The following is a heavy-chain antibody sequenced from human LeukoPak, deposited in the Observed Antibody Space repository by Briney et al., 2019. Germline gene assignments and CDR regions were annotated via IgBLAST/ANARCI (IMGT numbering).Heavy chain of an antibody. J-gene: IGHJ6*03. CDR1: GYTLTELS. Sequence: ASVKVSCKVSGYTLTELSMHWVRQAPGKGLEWMGWMNPNSGNTGYAQKFQGRVTMTRNTSISTAYMELSSLRSEDTAVYYCARHKDYYYSYMDVWGKGTTVTISS. V-gene: IGHV1-8*01. CDR3: ARHKDYYYSYMDV. CDR2: MNPNSGNT.